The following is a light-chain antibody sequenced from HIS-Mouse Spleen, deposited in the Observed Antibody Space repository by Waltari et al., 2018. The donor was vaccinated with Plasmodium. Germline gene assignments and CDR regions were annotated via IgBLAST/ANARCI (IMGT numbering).Light chain of an antibody. CDR3: YSTDSSGNHRV. CDR2: EDS. Sequence: SYELTQPPSVSVSPGQTARITCSGDALPKKYAYWYQQKSGRAPWLVIYEDSKRPSGIPERFSGSSSGKMATLTISGAQVEDEADYYCYSTDSSGNHRVFGGGTKLTVL. J-gene: IGLJ3*02. V-gene: IGLV3-10*01. CDR1: ALPKKY.